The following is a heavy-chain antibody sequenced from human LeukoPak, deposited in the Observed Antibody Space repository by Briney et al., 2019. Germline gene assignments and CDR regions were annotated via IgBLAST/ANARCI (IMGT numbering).Heavy chain of an antibody. Sequence: PGGSLRLSCAASGFTFSSYSMNWVRQAPGKGLEWVSSISSSSSYIYYADSVKGRFTISRDNAKNSLYLRMNSLRAEDTAVYYCARQNPGYFDWLPSYNWFDPWGQGTLVTVSS. CDR3: ARQNPGYFDWLPSYNWFDP. D-gene: IGHD3-9*01. CDR1: GFTFSSYS. CDR2: ISSSSSYI. J-gene: IGHJ5*02. V-gene: IGHV3-21*01.